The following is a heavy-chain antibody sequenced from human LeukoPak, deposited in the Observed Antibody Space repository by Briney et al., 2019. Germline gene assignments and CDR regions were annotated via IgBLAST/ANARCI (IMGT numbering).Heavy chain of an antibody. D-gene: IGHD3-22*01. CDR1: GFTFSSYA. CDR2: ISGSGGST. J-gene: IGHJ3*02. CDR3: ARKYYFDNTVATDAFDI. V-gene: IGHV3-23*01. Sequence: GGSLRLSCAASGFTFSSYAMSWVRQAPEKGLEWVSTISGSGGSTCYADSVKGRFTISRDNSKNTLYLQMNSLRAEDTAVYYCARKYYFDNTVATDAFDIWGQGTMVTVSS.